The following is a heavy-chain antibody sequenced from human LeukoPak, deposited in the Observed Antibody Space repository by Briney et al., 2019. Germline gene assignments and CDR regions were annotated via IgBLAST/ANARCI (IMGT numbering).Heavy chain of an antibody. J-gene: IGHJ4*02. CDR1: GFSFTMYG. Sequence: GRPLRLSCAASGFSFTMYGIHWVRQSPGKGLEWVAVISTDGNNEYYAKSVKGRFTISRDNSKNTLYLQMNRLRAEDTAVYYCAKDQGDYSSGWSIFDYWGQGSLVTVSS. V-gene: IGHV3-30*18. D-gene: IGHD6-19*01. CDR3: AKDQGDYSSGWSIFDY. CDR2: ISTDGNNE.